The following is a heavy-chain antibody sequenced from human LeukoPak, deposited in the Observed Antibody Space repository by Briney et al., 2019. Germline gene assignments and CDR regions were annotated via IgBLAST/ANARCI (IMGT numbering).Heavy chain of an antibody. Sequence: PGGSLRLSCAASGFTFSDHYMDWVRQAPGKGLEWVAVISYDGSNKYYADSVKGRFTISRDNSKNTLYLQMNSLRAEDTAVYYCAKVSDSSGWYSHPIDYWGQGTLVTVSS. J-gene: IGHJ4*02. D-gene: IGHD6-19*01. CDR3: AKVSDSSGWYSHPIDY. CDR1: GFTFSDHY. CDR2: ISYDGSNK. V-gene: IGHV3-30*18.